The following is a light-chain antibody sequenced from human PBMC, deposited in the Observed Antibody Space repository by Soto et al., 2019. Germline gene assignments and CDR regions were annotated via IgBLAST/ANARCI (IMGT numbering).Light chain of an antibody. CDR3: QQYSSSRT. CDR2: GAS. Sequence: EIVLTQSPVTLSLSPGERATLSCRASQSVSSNLAWYQQKPGQAPRLLIYGASTRATGIPARFSGSGSGTDFTLTISRLEPEDFAVYYCQQYSSSRTFGQGTKVDIK. J-gene: IGKJ1*01. CDR1: QSVSSN. V-gene: IGKV3-20*01.